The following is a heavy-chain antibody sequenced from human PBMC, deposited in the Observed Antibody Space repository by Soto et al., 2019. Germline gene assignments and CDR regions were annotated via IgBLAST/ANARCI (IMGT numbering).Heavy chain of an antibody. D-gene: IGHD2-21*01. Sequence: PGGSLRLSCATSGFTFRNAWMTWVRQAPGKGLEWVGRIKSDTDGGTTDYAAPVKGRFTISRDDSKSTLYLQMNSLKTEDTAVYYCTTLSRVVRFLIIAEVYYYMDVRAKGTTVTVSS. CDR2: IKSDTDGGTT. V-gene: IGHV3-15*05. CDR3: TTLSRVVRFLIIAEVYYYMDV. J-gene: IGHJ6*03. CDR1: GFTFRNAW.